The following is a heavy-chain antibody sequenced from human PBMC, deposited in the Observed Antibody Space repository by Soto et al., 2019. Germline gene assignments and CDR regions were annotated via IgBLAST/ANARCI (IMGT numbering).Heavy chain of an antibody. V-gene: IGHV4-31*03. CDR3: ARRPTGSGSSYFEI. J-gene: IGHJ4*02. Sequence: QVHLQESGPGLVKPSETLSLTCSVSGDSIGSGEYYWNWIRHHPEKGLEWIGFVHHSGSTFYNPSLESRVSISIDTSQNQFSLKVTSVTSAATAVYYCARRPTGSGSSYFEIWGQGTLITVSS. CDR1: GDSIGSGEYY. D-gene: IGHD3-10*01. CDR2: VHHSGST.